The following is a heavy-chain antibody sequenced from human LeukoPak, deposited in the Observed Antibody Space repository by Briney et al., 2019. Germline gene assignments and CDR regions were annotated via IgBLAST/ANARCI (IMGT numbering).Heavy chain of an antibody. CDR2: IIPIFGTA. CDR1: GGTFSSYA. D-gene: IGHD3-10*01. Sequence: SVKVSCKASGGTFSSYAISWVRQAPGQGLEWMGGIIPIFGTANYAQKFQGRVTITADESTSTAHMELSSLRSEDTAVYYCARGRGRYYYFDYWGQGTLVTVSS. J-gene: IGHJ4*02. V-gene: IGHV1-69*13. CDR3: ARGRGRYYYFDY.